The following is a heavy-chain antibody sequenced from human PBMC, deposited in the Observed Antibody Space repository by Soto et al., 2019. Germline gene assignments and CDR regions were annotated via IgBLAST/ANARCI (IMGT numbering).Heavy chain of an antibody. CDR3: ARGIEGWYQGRYYSGMDV. V-gene: IGHV4-61*01. J-gene: IGHJ6*02. Sequence: QVQLQESGPGLVKPSETLSLTCTVSGGSVSSGSYYWSWIRQPPGKGLEWIGYIYYSGSTNYNPSLKSRVTISVDSAKNQFSLKLSSVTAADKAVYYCARGIEGWYQGRYYSGMDVWGQGTTVTVSS. CDR2: IYYSGST. D-gene: IGHD6-19*01. CDR1: GGSVSSGSYY.